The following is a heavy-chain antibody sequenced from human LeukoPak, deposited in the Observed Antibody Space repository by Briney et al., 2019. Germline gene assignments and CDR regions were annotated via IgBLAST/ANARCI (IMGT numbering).Heavy chain of an antibody. D-gene: IGHD3-3*01. CDR2: IYHSGST. J-gene: IGHJ4*02. CDR3: ARLDITIFGVVN. V-gene: IGHV4-38-2*02. CDR1: GYSISSGYY. Sequence: SETLSLTCTVSGYSISSGYYWGWIRQPPGKGLEWIGSIYHSGSTYYNPSLKSRVTISVDTSKNQFSLKLSSVTAADTAVYYCARLDITIFGVVNWGQGTLVTVSS.